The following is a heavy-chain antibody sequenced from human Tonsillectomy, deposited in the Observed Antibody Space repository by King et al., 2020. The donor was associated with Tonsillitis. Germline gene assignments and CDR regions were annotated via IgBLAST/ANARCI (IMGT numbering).Heavy chain of an antibody. D-gene: IGHD3-22*01. CDR1: GFSVSRNY. CDR2: INSGGST. CDR3: ARDTSHPGYYDY. J-gene: IGHJ4*02. V-gene: IGHV3-53*04. Sequence: EVQLVESGGGLVQPGGSLRLSCAASGFSVSRNYMSWVRQAPGKGLEWVSVINSGGSTNYADSVKGRFTISRHNSENTVYLQMNSLRAEDTAVYYCARDTSHPGYYDYWGQGTLVTVSS.